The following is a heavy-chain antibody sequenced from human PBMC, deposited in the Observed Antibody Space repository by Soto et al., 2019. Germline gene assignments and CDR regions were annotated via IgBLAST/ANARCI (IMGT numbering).Heavy chain of an antibody. Sequence: SGTLSLTWTVSGGSISRFYLSWVPQPPGKGVEGVGDFYYSGSTDYNPSLKSRVTISVDTSKNQFSLKLSSVTAADTAVYYCARHIGPNTIFGVVRGYYYYYYMDVWGKGTTVTVSS. V-gene: IGHV4-59*08. CDR1: GGSISRFY. D-gene: IGHD3-3*01. J-gene: IGHJ6*03. CDR3: ARHIGPNTIFGVVRGYYYYYYMDV. CDR2: FYYSGST.